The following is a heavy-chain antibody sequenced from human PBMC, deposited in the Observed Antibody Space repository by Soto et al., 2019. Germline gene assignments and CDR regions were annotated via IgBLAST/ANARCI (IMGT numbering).Heavy chain of an antibody. CDR3: ANNKGGGGYNYFDF. V-gene: IGHV3-33*06. CDR2: IWYDGSDE. D-gene: IGHD5-12*01. CDR1: GFTFSSYG. J-gene: IGHJ4*02. Sequence: QVQLVESGGGVVQPGRSLRLSCAASGFTFSSYGMHWVRQAPGKGLEWVAVIWYDGSDEYFADSGKDRFIISRDNSKNTLDLQMNGLRAQDTAIYSCANNKGGGGYNYFDFWGQGSLVTVSS.